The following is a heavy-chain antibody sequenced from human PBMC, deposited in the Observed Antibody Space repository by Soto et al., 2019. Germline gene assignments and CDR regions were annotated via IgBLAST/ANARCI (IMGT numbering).Heavy chain of an antibody. V-gene: IGHV1-18*01. CDR2: ISAYNGNT. Sequence: ASVKVSCKASGGTFTSYGISWVRQAPGQGLEWMGWISAYNGNTNYAQKLQGRVTMTTDTSTSTAYMELRSLRSADTAVYYCARARRQWLVPLDGFDYWGQGTLVTVSS. D-gene: IGHD6-19*01. CDR3: ARARRQWLVPLDGFDY. J-gene: IGHJ4*02. CDR1: GGTFTSYG.